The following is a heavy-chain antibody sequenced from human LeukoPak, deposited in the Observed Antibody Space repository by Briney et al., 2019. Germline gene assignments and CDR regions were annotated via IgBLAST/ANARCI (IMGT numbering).Heavy chain of an antibody. D-gene: IGHD1-1*01. J-gene: IGHJ4*02. CDR1: GYSISSGYY. V-gene: IGHV4-38-2*02. CDR2: IYYSGST. Sequence: SETLSLTCTVSGYSISSGYYWGWIRQPPGKGLEWIGYIYYSGSTNYNPSLKSRVTISVDTSKNQFSLKLSSVTAADTAVYYCASTTGTTPITFDYWGQGTLVTVSS. CDR3: ASTTGTTPITFDY.